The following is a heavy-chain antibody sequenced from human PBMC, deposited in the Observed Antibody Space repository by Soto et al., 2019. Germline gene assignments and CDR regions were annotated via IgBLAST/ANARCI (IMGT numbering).Heavy chain of an antibody. CDR2: INHSGST. V-gene: IGHV4-34*01. CDR1: GGSFSGYY. J-gene: IGHJ4*02. D-gene: IGHD3-3*01. Sequence: PSETLSLTCAVYGGSFSGYYWSWIRQPPGKGLEWIGEINHSGSTNYNPSLKSRVTISVDTSKNQFSLKLSSVTAADTAVYYCARVRDFWSGPNLYFDYWGQGTLVTVSS. CDR3: ARVRDFWSGPNLYFDY.